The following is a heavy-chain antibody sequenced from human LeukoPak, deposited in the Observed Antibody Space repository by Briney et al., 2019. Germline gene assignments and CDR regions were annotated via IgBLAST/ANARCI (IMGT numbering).Heavy chain of an antibody. CDR2: INHSRST. D-gene: IGHD6-19*01. CDR3: ARAYSSGWYFDY. CDR1: GGSFSGYY. V-gene: IGHV4-34*01. Sequence: SETLSLTCAVYGGSFSGYYWSWIRQPPGKGREWIGEINHSRSTNYNPSLKSRVTISVDTSKNQFSLKLSSVTAADTAVYYCARAYSSGWYFDYWGQGTLVTASS. J-gene: IGHJ4*02.